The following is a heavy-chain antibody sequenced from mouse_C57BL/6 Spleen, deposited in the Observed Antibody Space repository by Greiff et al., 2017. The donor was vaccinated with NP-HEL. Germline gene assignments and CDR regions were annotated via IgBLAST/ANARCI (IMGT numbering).Heavy chain of an antibody. D-gene: IGHD1-1*01. J-gene: IGHJ2*01. CDR1: GYTFTSYW. CDR2: IDPSDSET. CDR3: ARALYYGSSYASFDY. Sequence: VKLQQPGAELVRPGSSVKLSCKASGYTFTSYWMHWVKQRPIQGLEWIGNIDPSDSETHYNQKFKDKATLTVDKSSSTAYMQLSSLTSEDSAVYYCARALYYGSSYASFDYWGQGTTLTVSS. V-gene: IGHV1-52*01.